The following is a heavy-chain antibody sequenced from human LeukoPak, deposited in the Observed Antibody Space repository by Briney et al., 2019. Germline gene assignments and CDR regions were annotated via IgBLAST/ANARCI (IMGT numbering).Heavy chain of an antibody. CDR2: MNPNSGNT. V-gene: IGHV1-8*01. J-gene: IGHJ3*02. CDR3: ARHTVVNAFDI. CDR1: GYTFTSYD. Sequence: GASVKVSCKASGYTFTSYDINWVRQATGQGLEWMGWMNPNSGNTGYAQKFQGRVTMTRDTSISTAYMELSRLRSDDTAVYYCARHTVVNAFDIWGQGTMVTVSS. D-gene: IGHD4-23*01.